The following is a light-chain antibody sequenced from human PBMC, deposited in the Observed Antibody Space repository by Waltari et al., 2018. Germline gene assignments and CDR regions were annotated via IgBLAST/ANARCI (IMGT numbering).Light chain of an antibody. Sequence: QSALTQPRSVSGSPGQSVTISCTGTSSDVCGYNYVSWYQHHPGKAPQPMIYDVRQRPSGVPDRFSGSKSGNTASLTISGLQAEDEADYYCCSYAGRSIFYVFGTGTKVTVL. J-gene: IGLJ1*01. V-gene: IGLV2-11*01. CDR3: CSYAGRSIFYV. CDR2: DVR. CDR1: SSDVCGYNY.